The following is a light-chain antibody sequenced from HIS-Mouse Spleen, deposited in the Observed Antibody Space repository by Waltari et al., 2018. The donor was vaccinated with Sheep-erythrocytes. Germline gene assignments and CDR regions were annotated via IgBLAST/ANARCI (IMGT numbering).Light chain of an antibody. CDR3: CSYAGSSTPWV. J-gene: IGLJ3*02. Sequence: QSALTQPASVSGSPGQSITLSCPGTSSDVGSYNLVPLYQQHPGKAPKLMIYEGSKRPSGVSNRFSGSKSGNTASLTISGLQAEDEADYYCCSYAGSSTPWVFGGGTKLTVL. CDR1: SSDVGSYNL. V-gene: IGLV2-23*01. CDR2: EGS.